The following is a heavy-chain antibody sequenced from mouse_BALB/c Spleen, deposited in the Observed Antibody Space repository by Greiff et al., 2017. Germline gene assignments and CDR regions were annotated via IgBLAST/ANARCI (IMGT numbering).Heavy chain of an antibody. J-gene: IGHJ4*01. D-gene: IGHD2-1*01. CDR2: ISSGGST. V-gene: IGHV5-6-5*01. CDR1: GFTFSSYA. Sequence: VQLVESGGGLVKPGGSLKLSCAASGFTFSSYAMSWVRQTPEKRLEWVASISSGGSTYYPDSVKGRFTISRDNARNILYLQMSSLRSEDTAMYYCARGDGNYVSMDYWGQGTSVTVSS. CDR3: ARGDGNYVSMDY.